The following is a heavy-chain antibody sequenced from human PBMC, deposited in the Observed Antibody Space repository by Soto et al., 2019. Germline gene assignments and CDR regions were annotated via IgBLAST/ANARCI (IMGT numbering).Heavy chain of an antibody. V-gene: IGHV3-23*01. D-gene: IGHD4-4*01. Sequence: EVQLLESGGGLVQPGGSLRLSCAASGFTFSSYAMSWVRQAPGKGLEWVSAISGSGGSTYYADSVKGRFTISRDKSKNTLYLQMNSLRAEDTAVYYFAKGMEGTYSIDYWGQGTLVTVSS. J-gene: IGHJ4*02. CDR2: ISGSGGST. CDR3: AKGMEGTYSIDY. CDR1: GFTFSSYA.